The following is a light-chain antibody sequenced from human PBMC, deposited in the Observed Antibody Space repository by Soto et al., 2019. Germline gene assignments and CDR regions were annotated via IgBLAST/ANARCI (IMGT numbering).Light chain of an antibody. CDR3: SSYAGAVV. CDR2: EGS. V-gene: IGLV2-23*01. CDR1: SSDVGSYNL. J-gene: IGLJ2*01. Sequence: QSALTQPASVSGSXXXXXXXSCTGTSSDVGSYNLVSWYQHHPGKAPKLMIYEGSNRPSGVSTRFSGSKSGNTASLTISGLQAEDEADYYCSSYAGAVVFGGGTKLTVL.